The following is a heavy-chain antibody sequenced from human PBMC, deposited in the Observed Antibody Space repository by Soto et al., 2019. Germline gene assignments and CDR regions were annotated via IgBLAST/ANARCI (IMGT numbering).Heavy chain of an antibody. CDR1: GGTFSSYA. Sequence: SVKVSCKASGGTFSSYAISWVRQAPGQGLEWMGGIIPIFGTANYAQKFQGRVTITADESTSTAYMELSSLRSEDTAVYYCARSRASHYYDSSGYISGYWFDPWGQGTLVTVSS. V-gene: IGHV1-69*13. J-gene: IGHJ5*02. CDR2: IIPIFGTA. CDR3: ARSRASHYYDSSGYISGYWFDP. D-gene: IGHD3-22*01.